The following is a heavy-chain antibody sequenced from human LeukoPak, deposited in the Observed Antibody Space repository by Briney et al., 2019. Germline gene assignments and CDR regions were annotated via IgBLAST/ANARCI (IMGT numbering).Heavy chain of an antibody. V-gene: IGHV4-59*01. Sequence: PPETLSLSCAVSGGSISSYSWSWIRQPPGKGLEWIGYIYYSGSTNYNPSSKSRGTISVDTSKNQFSLKLSSVSAADTAVYYCAREGGYDLHFDYWGQGTLVTVSS. D-gene: IGHD5-12*01. J-gene: IGHJ4*02. CDR3: AREGGYDLHFDY. CDR2: IYYSGST. CDR1: GGSISSYS.